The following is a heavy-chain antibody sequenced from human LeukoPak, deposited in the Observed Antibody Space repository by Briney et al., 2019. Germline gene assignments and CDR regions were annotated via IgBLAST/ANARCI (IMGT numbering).Heavy chain of an antibody. CDR1: GFTFSDYY. CDR2: ISSSGSTI. D-gene: IGHD3-3*01. CDR3: ARDLPDGVVISRPYYYYYGMDV. V-gene: IGHV3-11*01. J-gene: IGHJ6*02. Sequence: PGGSLRLCCAASGFTFSDYYMSWIRQAPGKGLEWVSYISSSGSTIYYADSVKGRFTISRDNAKNSLYLQMNSLRAEDTAVYYCARDLPDGVVISRPYYYYYGMDVWGQGTTVTVSS.